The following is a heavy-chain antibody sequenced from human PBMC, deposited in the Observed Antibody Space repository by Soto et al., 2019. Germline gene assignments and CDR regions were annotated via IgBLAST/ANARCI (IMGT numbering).Heavy chain of an antibody. D-gene: IGHD2-15*01. CDR3: ARAGCDGGSCYTLVGLRYGMDV. CDR1: GFTFSSYA. V-gene: IGHV3-30-3*01. Sequence: QVQLVESGGDVVQPGRSLRLSCAASGFTFSSYAMYWLSQAPGKGLEWVAVISYDGNNKYYADSVKGRFTISRDNSKNTLYLQMNSLRAEDTAVYYCARAGCDGGSCYTLVGLRYGMDVWGQGTTVTVSS. CDR2: ISYDGNNK. J-gene: IGHJ6*02.